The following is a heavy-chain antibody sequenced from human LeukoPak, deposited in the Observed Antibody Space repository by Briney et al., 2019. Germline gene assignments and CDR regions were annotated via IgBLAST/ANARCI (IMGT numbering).Heavy chain of an antibody. CDR2: INPSGGST. V-gene: IGHV1-46*01. CDR3: ARGDYSYYYGSGSSFDY. CDR1: GSTFTSYY. D-gene: IGHD3-10*01. Sequence: ASVKVSCKASGSTFTSYYMHWVRQAPGQGLEWMGIINPSGGSTSYAQKFQGRVTMTRDMSTSTVYMELSSLRSEDTAVYYCARGDYSYYYGSGSSFDYWGQGTLVTVSS. J-gene: IGHJ4*02.